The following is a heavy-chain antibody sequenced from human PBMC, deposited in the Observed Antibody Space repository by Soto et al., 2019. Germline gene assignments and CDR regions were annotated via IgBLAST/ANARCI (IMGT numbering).Heavy chain of an antibody. CDR3: AIIAASGRGWDV. CDR1: GFTFSSYW. J-gene: IGHJ6*02. D-gene: IGHD6-13*01. V-gene: IGHV3-7*01. Sequence: EVQLVESGGGLVQPGGSLRLSCLDSGFTFSSYWMSWVRQARVKGLEWVGNIKQDGSEENYVDSVKGRFTISRDNAKNSMYLQMNSLRAEDTAVYYCAIIAASGRGWDVWGQGTTVVVSS. CDR2: IKQDGSEE.